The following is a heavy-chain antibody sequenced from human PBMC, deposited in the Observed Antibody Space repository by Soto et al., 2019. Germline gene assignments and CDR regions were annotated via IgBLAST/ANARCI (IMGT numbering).Heavy chain of an antibody. Sequence: QVQLVQSGAEVKKPGASVKVSCKTSGYTFTDYSMNWVRQAPGQRLEWMGWINTHNGHTQYSPRFDDRATMTTDPSTSTAYMELKGLRSDDTAVYYCARTDTWAYWGQGTLVTVTS. V-gene: IGHV1-18*04. D-gene: IGHD3-16*01. CDR2: INTHNGHT. CDR1: GYTFTDYS. J-gene: IGHJ4*02. CDR3: ARTDTWAY.